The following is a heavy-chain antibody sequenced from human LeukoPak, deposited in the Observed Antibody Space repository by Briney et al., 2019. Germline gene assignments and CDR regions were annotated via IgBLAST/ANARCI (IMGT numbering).Heavy chain of an antibody. Sequence: ASVKVSCKASGYTFTGYYMHWVRQAPGQGLEWMGWISAYNGNTNYAQKLQGRVTMTTDTSTSTAYMELRSLRSDDTAVYYCAREYCSSTRCYNPDYWGQGTLVTVSS. CDR3: AREYCSSTRCYNPDY. D-gene: IGHD2-2*02. V-gene: IGHV1-18*04. CDR2: ISAYNGNT. J-gene: IGHJ4*02. CDR1: GYTFTGYY.